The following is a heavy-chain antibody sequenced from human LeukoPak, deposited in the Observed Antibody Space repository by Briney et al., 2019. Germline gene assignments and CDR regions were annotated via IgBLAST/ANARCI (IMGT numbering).Heavy chain of an antibody. CDR3: ARVKKGPRLVPFDY. D-gene: IGHD3-22*01. V-gene: IGHV4-34*01. J-gene: IGHJ4*02. CDR1: GGSFSGYY. Sequence: SETLSLTCAVYGGSFSGYYWSWIRQPPGKGLEWIGEINHSGSTNYNPSLKSRVTISVDTSKNQFSLKLSSVTAVDTAVYYCARVKKGPRLVPFDYWGQGTLVTVSS. CDR2: INHSGST.